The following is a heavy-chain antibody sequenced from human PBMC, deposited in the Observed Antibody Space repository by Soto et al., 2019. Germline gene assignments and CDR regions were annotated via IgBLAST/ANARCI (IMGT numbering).Heavy chain of an antibody. J-gene: IGHJ6*02. V-gene: IGHV1-69*12. CDR3: ARVAAKYYYYGMDV. CDR2: IIPIFGTA. CDR1: GGTFSSYA. Sequence: QVQLVQSGAEVKKPGSSVKVSCKASGGTFSSYAINWVRQAPGQGLEWMGGIIPIFGTADYAQKFQGRVTITADESTTTAYMQLSSRRSEDTAVYYCARVAAKYYYYGMDVWGQGTTVTVSS. D-gene: IGHD1-26*01.